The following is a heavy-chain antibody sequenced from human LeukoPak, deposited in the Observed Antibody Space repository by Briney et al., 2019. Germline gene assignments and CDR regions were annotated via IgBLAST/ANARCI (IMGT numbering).Heavy chain of an antibody. V-gene: IGHV1-18*01. Sequence: ASVTVSCKASGYTSTTYGISWVRQAPGQGLEWMSWISTYRGDTNLAQKFQGRVTTTRDTLTNTAFMEPRSLRSDDTAVYYCASETVGAFDYWGQGTLVTVSS. CDR2: ISTYRGDT. CDR1: GYTSTTYG. CDR3: ASETVGAFDY. J-gene: IGHJ4*02. D-gene: IGHD1-26*01.